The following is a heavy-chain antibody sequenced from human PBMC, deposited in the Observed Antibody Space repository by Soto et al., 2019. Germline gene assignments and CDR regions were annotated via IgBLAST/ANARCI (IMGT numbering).Heavy chain of an antibody. CDR1: GFTFSSYG. V-gene: IGHV3-33*01. D-gene: IGHD3-22*01. Sequence: GGSLRLSCAASGFTFSSYGMHWVRQAPGKGLEWVAVIWYDGSNKYYADSVKGRFTISRDNSKNTLYLQMNSLRAEDTAVYYCARDGYYYDSSGYYYLDYWGQGTLVTVSS. CDR3: ARDGYYYDSSGYYYLDY. J-gene: IGHJ4*02. CDR2: IWYDGSNK.